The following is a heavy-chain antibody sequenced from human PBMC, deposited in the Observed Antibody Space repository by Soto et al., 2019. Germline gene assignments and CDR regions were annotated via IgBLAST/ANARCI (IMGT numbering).Heavy chain of an antibody. D-gene: IGHD6-6*01. CDR2: IYRTGST. Sequence: SETLSLTCAVSGGSFTSNNWWTWVRQPPGQGLEWIGEIYRTGSTNYNPSLKSRVTISLDKSENQFSLKVTSLTAADTAIYYCARRLASLQNGMDVWGQGTKVTVSS. J-gene: IGHJ6*02. V-gene: IGHV4-4*02. CDR1: GGSFTSNNW. CDR3: ARRLASLQNGMDV.